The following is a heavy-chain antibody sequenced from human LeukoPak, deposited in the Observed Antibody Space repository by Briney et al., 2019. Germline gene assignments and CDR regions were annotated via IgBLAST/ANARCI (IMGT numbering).Heavy chain of an antibody. D-gene: IGHD3-22*01. CDR2: INPSGGST. V-gene: IGHV1-46*01. CDR1: GYTFTSYY. J-gene: IGHJ4*02. CDR3: ARDRPYYYDSSGYQNDY. Sequence: ASVKVSCKASGYTFTSYYMHWVRQAPGQGLEWMGIINPSGGSTSYAQKFQGRVTMTRDTSTSTAYMELSSLRSEDTAVYYCARDRPYYYDSSGYQNDYWGQGTLVTVSS.